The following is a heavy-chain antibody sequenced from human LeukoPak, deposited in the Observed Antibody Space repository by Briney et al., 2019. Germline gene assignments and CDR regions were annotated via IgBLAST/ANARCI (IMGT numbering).Heavy chain of an antibody. CDR1: GFTFSSYA. CDR2: ISGSGGST. Sequence: GGSLRLSCAASGFTFSSYAMSWVRQAPGKGLAWVSAISGSGGSTYYADSVKGRFTISRDNSKNTLYLQMNSLRAEDTAVYYCAKGGRSSWYGVYFQHWGQGTLVTVSS. V-gene: IGHV3-23*01. J-gene: IGHJ1*01. CDR3: AKGGRSSWYGVYFQH. D-gene: IGHD6-13*01.